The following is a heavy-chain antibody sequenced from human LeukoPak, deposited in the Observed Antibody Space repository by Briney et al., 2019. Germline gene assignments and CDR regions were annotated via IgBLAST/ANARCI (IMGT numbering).Heavy chain of an antibody. Sequence: GGPLRLSCAVSGFTFSSDIMNWVRQAPGKALEWISYITHSNTIYYADSVKGRFTISRDNSKNTLYLQMNSLRAEDTAVYYCAREIYYDSSGYYYALGPPDYWGQGTLVTVSS. J-gene: IGHJ4*02. CDR2: ITHSNTI. V-gene: IGHV3-48*01. CDR3: AREIYYDSSGYYYALGPPDY. D-gene: IGHD3-22*01. CDR1: GFTFSSDI.